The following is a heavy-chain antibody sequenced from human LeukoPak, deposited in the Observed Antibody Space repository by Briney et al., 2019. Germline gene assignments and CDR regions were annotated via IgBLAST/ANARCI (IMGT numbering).Heavy chain of an antibody. V-gene: IGHV1-18*01. Sequence: ASVTVSCMASGYTFTSYGISWVRQAPPQGLEWMGWISAYNGNTNYAQKLEDRVTMTTDTYTSTAYMELRSLRSDDTAVYYCARVGHYYDSSGYYYGAWLDPWGQETLVTVS. CDR1: GYTFTSYG. CDR2: ISAYNGNT. D-gene: IGHD3-22*01. J-gene: IGHJ5*02. CDR3: ARVGHYYDSSGYYYGAWLDP.